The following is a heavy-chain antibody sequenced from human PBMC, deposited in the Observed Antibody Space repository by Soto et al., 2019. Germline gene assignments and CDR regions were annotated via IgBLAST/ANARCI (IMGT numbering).Heavy chain of an antibody. Sequence: PSETLSLTCAVYGGSFSGYYWSWIRQPPGKGLEWIGEINHSGSTNYNPSLKSRVTISVDTSKNQFSLKLSSVTAADTAVYYCARKHSGLWSGYYNRGTHGMDVWGQGTTVTVSS. CDR3: ARKHSGLWSGYYNRGTHGMDV. CDR1: GGSFSGYY. V-gene: IGHV4-34*01. D-gene: IGHD3-3*01. J-gene: IGHJ6*02. CDR2: INHSGST.